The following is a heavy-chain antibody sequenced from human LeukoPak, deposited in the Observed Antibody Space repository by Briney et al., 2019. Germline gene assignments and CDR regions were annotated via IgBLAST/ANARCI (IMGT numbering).Heavy chain of an antibody. CDR3: AIILFYSTSRWLDP. D-gene: IGHD6-6*01. CDR2: INQDGGAI. Sequence: PGGSLRLSCIGSGFTFSKTWMMWVRQAPGKGLEWVANINQDGGAISYVDSVKGRFTISRHNAKNSLYLQMNSLRAEDTAVYYCAIILFYSTSRWLDPWGQGTLVTVSS. CDR1: GFTFSKTW. J-gene: IGHJ5*02. V-gene: IGHV3-7*01.